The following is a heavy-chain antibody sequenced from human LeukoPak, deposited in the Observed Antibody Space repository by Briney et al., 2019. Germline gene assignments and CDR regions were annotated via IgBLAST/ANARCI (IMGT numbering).Heavy chain of an antibody. V-gene: IGHV3-30*02. CDR3: AKDTVKVTTIRRVPHYMDV. CDR1: GFTFISYG. Sequence: GGSLRLSCAASGFTFISYGMHWVRQAPGKGLEWVTFIRYDGSNKYYADSVKGRFIISRDNSKNTLYLQMNSLRAEDTAVYYCAKDTVKVTTIRRVPHYMDVWGKGTTVTVSS. J-gene: IGHJ6*03. CDR2: IRYDGSNK. D-gene: IGHD5-12*01.